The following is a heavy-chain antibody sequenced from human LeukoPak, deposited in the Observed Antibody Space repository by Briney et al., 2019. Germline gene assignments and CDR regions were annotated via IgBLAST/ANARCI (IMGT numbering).Heavy chain of an antibody. CDR1: GFTFSNYW. CDR2: IKQDGSEK. J-gene: IGHJ4*02. CDR3: ATLGAYDRFDS. D-gene: IGHD5-12*01. V-gene: IGHV3-7*05. Sequence: PGGSLRPSCAASGFTFSNYWMSWVRQAPGKGLEWVANIKQDGSEKFYVDSLKGRFTISRDNARNSLYLQMNSLRAEDTAVYYCATLGAYDRFDSWGQGTLVTVSS.